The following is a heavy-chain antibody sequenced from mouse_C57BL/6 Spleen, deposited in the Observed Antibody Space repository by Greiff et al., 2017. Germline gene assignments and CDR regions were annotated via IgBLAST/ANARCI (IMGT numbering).Heavy chain of an antibody. V-gene: IGHV5-16*01. CDR1: GFTFSDYY. CDR3: AREYDGYYAWYFDV. CDR2: INYDGSST. Sequence: EVQVVESEGGLVQPGSSMKLSCTASGFTFSDYYMAWVRQVPEKGLEWVANINYDGSSTYYLDSLKSRFIISRDNAKNILYLQISSLKSEDTATYYCAREYDGYYAWYFDVWGTGTTVTVSS. D-gene: IGHD2-3*01. J-gene: IGHJ1*03.